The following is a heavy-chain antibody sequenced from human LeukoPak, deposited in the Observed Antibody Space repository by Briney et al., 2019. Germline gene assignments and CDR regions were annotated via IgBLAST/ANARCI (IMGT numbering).Heavy chain of an antibody. CDR2: ISGSGGST. V-gene: IGHV3-23*01. D-gene: IGHD3-9*01. Sequence: PGGSLRLSCAASGFTFSSYAMSWVRQAPGKGLEWVSAISGSGGSTYYADSVKGRFTISRDNSKNTLYLQMNSLRAEDTAVYYCARGVLRYFDWPDYWGQGTLVTVSS. CDR3: ARGVLRYFDWPDY. CDR1: GFTFSSYA. J-gene: IGHJ4*02.